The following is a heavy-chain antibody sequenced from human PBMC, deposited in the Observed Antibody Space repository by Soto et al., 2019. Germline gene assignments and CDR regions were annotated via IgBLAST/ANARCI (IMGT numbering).Heavy chain of an antibody. J-gene: IGHJ3*02. CDR1: GGSISSGGYY. D-gene: IGHD4-17*01. CDR3: ARDPRRYGVDAFDI. CDR2: IYYSGST. Sequence: SETLSLTCTVSGGSISSGGYYWSWIRQHPGKGLEWIGYIYYSGSTYYNPSLKSRVTISVDTSKNQFSLKLSSVTAADTAVYYCARDPRRYGVDAFDIWGQGTMVTVSS. V-gene: IGHV4-31*03.